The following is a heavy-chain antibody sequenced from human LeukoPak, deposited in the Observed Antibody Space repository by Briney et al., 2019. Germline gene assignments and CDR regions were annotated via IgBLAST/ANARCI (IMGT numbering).Heavy chain of an antibody. CDR2: INQDGGTE. CDR3: ARHTLLRFDY. J-gene: IGHJ4*02. Sequence: GGSRRLSCAAYGFTFTNYWLTWVRQAPGKGLEWVANINQDGGTEYYVDSMKGRITISRDNAKNLVYLQINSLRAEDTAGYFCARHTLLRFDYWGQGALVTVSS. V-gene: IGHV3-7*01. CDR1: GFTFTNYW.